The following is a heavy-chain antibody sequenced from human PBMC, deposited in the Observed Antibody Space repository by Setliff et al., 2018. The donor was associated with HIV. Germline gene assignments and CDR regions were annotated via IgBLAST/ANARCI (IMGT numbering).Heavy chain of an antibody. CDR1: GYSVSSGYY. CDR2: FYHSGST. Sequence: SETLSLTCAVSGYSVSSGYYWGWIRQPPGKGLEWIGSFYHSGSTFYNPSLKSRVTIPLDTSKNQFSLKLRSVTAADTAVYYCVSGPLSGYGYYFDYWGQGALVTVSS. CDR3: VSGPLSGYGYYFDY. J-gene: IGHJ4*02. V-gene: IGHV4-38-2*01. D-gene: IGHD3-3*01.